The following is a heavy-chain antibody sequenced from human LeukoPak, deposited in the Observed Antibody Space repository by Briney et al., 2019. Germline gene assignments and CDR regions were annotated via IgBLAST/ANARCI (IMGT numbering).Heavy chain of an antibody. CDR2: IYYSGST. V-gene: IGHV4-59*08. CDR3: ARQGGGFWYFDL. Sequence: PSETLSLTCTVSGGSISSYYWSWIRQPPGKRLEWIGYIYYSGSTNYNPSLKSRVTISVDTSKSQFSLKLSSVTAADTAVYYCARQGGGFWYFDLWGRGTLVTVSS. CDR1: GGSISSYY. D-gene: IGHD6-25*01. J-gene: IGHJ2*01.